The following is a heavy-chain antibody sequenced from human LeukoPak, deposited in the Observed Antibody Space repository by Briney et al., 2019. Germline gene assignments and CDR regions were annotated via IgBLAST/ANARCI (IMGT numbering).Heavy chain of an antibody. D-gene: IGHD6-13*01. Sequence: ASVKVSCKASGYTFTGYYMHWVRQAPGQGLEWMGWINPNSGGTNYAQKFQGRVTMTRDTSISTAYMELSRLRSDDTAVYYCARGFGAAAGLFDYWGQGTLVTVSS. CDR3: ARGFGAAAGLFDY. J-gene: IGHJ4*02. CDR2: INPNSGGT. CDR1: GYTFTGYY. V-gene: IGHV1-2*02.